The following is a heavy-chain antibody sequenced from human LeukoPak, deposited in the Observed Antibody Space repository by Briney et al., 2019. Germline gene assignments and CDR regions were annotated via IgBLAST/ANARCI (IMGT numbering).Heavy chain of an antibody. CDR2: IYTSGST. Sequence: SETLSLTCTVSGGSISSGSYYWRWIRQPAGKGLEWIGRIYTSGSTNYNPSLKSRVTISVDTSKNQFSLKLSSVTAADTAVYYCARDHRYSGSYWDYWGQGTLVTVSS. D-gene: IGHD1-26*01. CDR1: GGSISSGSYY. V-gene: IGHV4-61*02. J-gene: IGHJ4*02. CDR3: ARDHRYSGSYWDY.